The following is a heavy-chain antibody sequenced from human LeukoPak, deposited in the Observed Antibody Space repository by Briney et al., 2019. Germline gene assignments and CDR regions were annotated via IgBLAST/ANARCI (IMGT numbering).Heavy chain of an antibody. CDR1: GFTFSSYG. Sequence: GRSLRLSCAASGFTFSSYGMHWVRQAPGKGLEWVAVISYDGSSKYYADSVKGRFTISRDNSKNTLYLQMNSLRAEDTAVYYCAKGEGSYGYYYYGMDVWGQGTTVTVSS. J-gene: IGHJ6*02. D-gene: IGHD5-18*01. CDR2: ISYDGSSK. CDR3: AKGEGSYGYYYYGMDV. V-gene: IGHV3-30*18.